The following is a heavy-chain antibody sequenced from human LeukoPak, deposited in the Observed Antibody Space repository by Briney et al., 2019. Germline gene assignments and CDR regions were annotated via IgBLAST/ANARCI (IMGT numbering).Heavy chain of an antibody. CDR3: TRDSSYGDYSTAFDY. Sequence: GGSLRLSCAASGFIFSNYAMTWVRQAPGKGMQWVSSSGSTTDYSDSVKGRFTISRDNSKNTLYLQMNSLRADDTAVYYCTRDSSYGDYSTAFDYWGQGALVTVSS. V-gene: IGHV3-23*01. CDR2: SGSTT. CDR1: GFIFSNYA. D-gene: IGHD4-17*01. J-gene: IGHJ4*02.